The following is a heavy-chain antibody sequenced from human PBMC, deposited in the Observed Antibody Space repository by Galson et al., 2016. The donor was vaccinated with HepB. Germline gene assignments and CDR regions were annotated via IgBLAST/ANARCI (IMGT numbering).Heavy chain of an antibody. Sequence: SVKVSCKASGYTFTSYGITWVRQAPGQGLEWVGWISAYNGNTNYAQKFQGRVTMTTDTSTSTVYMELRSLRSDDTAVYYCARDLGYSGTSYFDYWGQGTLVTVSS. D-gene: IGHD1-26*01. CDR2: ISAYNGNT. J-gene: IGHJ4*01. CDR3: ARDLGYSGTSYFDY. CDR1: GYTFTSYG. V-gene: IGHV1-18*01.